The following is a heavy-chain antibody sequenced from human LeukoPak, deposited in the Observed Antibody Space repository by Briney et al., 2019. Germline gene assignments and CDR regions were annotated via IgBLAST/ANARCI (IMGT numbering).Heavy chain of an antibody. CDR1: GFTFSSYG. CDR2: ISHDGSNK. V-gene: IGHV3-30*18. J-gene: IGHJ4*02. Sequence: PGGSLRLSCAASGFTFSSYGMHWVRQAPGKGLEWVAVISHDGSNKYYADSVKGRFTISRDNSKNTLYLQMNSLRAEDTAVYYCVKLEMVVRDYWGQGTLVTVSS. D-gene: IGHD2-21*01. CDR3: VKLEMVVRDY.